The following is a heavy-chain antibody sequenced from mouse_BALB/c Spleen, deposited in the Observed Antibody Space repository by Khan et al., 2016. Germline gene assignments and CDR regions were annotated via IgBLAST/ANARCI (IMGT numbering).Heavy chain of an antibody. V-gene: IGHV9-1*02. D-gene: IGHD2-4*01. CDR3: AREGLRRTGYAMDY. CDR1: GYTFTNYG. J-gene: IGHJ4*01. Sequence: QIQLVQSGPELKKPGGTVKISCKASGYTFTNYGMNWVKQAPGKGLKWMGWINTYTGEPTSADDFKGRFAFSLETSASTAYLQINNLKNEDMATYFCAREGLRRTGYAMDYWGQGTSVTVSS. CDR2: INTYTGEP.